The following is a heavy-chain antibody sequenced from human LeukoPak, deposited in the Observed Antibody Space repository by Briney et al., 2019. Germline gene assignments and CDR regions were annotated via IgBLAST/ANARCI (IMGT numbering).Heavy chain of an antibody. D-gene: IGHD3-10*01. CDR2: IYYSGST. CDR1: GGSISSYY. Sequence: SETLSLTCTVSGGSISSYYWSWIRQPPGKGLEWIGYIYYSGSTNYNPSLKSRVTISVDTSKNQFSPKLSSVIAADTAVYYCARVYPSGYLDWFNPWGQGTLVTVSS. V-gene: IGHV4-59*01. CDR3: ARVYPSGYLDWFNP. J-gene: IGHJ5*02.